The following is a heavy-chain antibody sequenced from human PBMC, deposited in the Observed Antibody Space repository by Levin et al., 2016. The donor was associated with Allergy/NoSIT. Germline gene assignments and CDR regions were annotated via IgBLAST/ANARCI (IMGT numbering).Heavy chain of an antibody. CDR3: ARSATSSRKDRADRYNYYAMDV. Sequence: VRQMPGKGLEWMGRIDPSDSHTNYSPSFEGHVSISADKSTTTAFLQWRGLRASDSAIYYCARSATSSRKDRADRYNYYAMDVWGQGTTVTVSS. J-gene: IGHJ6*02. CDR2: IDPSDSHT. V-gene: IGHV5-10-1*01. D-gene: IGHD6-25*01.